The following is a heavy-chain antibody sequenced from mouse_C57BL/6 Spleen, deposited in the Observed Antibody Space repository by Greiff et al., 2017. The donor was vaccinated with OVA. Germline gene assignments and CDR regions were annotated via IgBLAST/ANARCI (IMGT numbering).Heavy chain of an antibody. V-gene: IGHV1-55*01. J-gene: IGHJ4*01. CDR3: ARGYYGSSSYYAMDY. D-gene: IGHD1-1*01. Sequence: QVQLQQPGAELVKPGASVTMSCKASGYTFTSYWITWVKQRPGQGLEWIGDIYPGSGSTNYNEKFKSKATLTVDTSSSTAYMQLSSLTSEDSAVYYCARGYYGSSSYYAMDYWGQGTSVTVSS. CDR2: IYPGSGST. CDR1: GYTFTSYW.